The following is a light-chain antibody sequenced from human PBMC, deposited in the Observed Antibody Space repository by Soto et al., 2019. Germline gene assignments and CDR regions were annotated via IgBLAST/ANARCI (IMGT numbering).Light chain of an antibody. V-gene: IGLV2-8*01. Sequence: QAVVTQPPSASGSPGQSVTISCTGTSSDVGGYNFVSWYQQHPGKAPKLMIYEVAERPPGVPHRFSGSKSDNTASLTVSGLQAEDEADYYCSSYAGSNTLVFGGGTKLTVL. CDR1: SSDVGGYNF. J-gene: IGLJ3*02. CDR2: EVA. CDR3: SSYAGSNTLV.